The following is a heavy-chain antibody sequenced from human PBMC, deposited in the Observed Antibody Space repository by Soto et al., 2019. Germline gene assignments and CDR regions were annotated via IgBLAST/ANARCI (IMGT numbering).Heavy chain of an antibody. CDR1: VGTTSSGGYY. J-gene: IGHJ5*01. V-gene: IGHV4-31*02. Sequence: SETLSLTGTVSVGTTSSGGYYWSWIRQHPGKSLEWIGYIYYSGSTYYNPSLKSRVTISVDTSKNQFSLKLSSVTAADTAVYYCARSIDSWGQGTLVTVSS. CDR3: ARSIDS. CDR2: IYYSGST.